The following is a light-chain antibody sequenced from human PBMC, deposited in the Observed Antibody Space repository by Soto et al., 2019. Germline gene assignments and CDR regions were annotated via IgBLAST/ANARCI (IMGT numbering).Light chain of an antibody. V-gene: IGLV2-8*01. Sequence: QSVLTQPPSASGSPGQSVTISCTGTKSDFGVYDFVSWYQHHPGKAPRLIIYEVVQRPSGVPDRFSGSKSGNTASLTVSGLQAADEADYFCKSYAGSNTYVFGSGTKV. CDR2: EVV. CDR1: KSDFGVYDF. CDR3: KSYAGSNTYV. J-gene: IGLJ1*01.